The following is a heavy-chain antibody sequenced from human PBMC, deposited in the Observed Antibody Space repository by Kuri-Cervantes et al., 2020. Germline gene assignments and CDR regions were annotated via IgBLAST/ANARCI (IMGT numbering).Heavy chain of an antibody. CDR1: GYTFTSYY. Sequence: SVKVSCKASGYTFTSYYMHWVRQAPGQGLEWMGRIIPILGIASYAQKFQGRVTITADKSTSTAYMELSSLRSEDTAVYYRARVRASVAFDYWGQGTLVTVSS. CDR3: ARVRASVAFDY. J-gene: IGHJ4*02. CDR2: IIPILGIA. V-gene: IGHV1-69*04.